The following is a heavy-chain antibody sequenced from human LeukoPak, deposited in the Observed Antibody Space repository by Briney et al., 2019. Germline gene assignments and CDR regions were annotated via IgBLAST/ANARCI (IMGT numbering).Heavy chain of an antibody. J-gene: IGHJ4*02. CDR1: GYIFTNYA. Sequence: ASVKVSCKASGYIFTNYAINWMRQAPGQGLEWMGWITTSTGNPTYAQGFTGRFVFSSDTSVSTAYLQISSLRAEDTAVYYCARDRRTYYYDSSGYPGGYWGQGTLVTVSS. V-gene: IGHV7-4-1*02. D-gene: IGHD3-22*01. CDR3: ARDRRTYYYDSSGYPGGY. CDR2: ITTSTGNP.